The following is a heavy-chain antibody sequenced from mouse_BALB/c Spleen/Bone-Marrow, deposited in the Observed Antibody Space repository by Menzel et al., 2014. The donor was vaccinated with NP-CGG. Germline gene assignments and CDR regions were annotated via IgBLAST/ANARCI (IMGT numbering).Heavy chain of an antibody. CDR1: GYAFTNYL. CDR2: INPGSGGT. CDR3: AGHLGPAYAMDY. D-gene: IGHD3-1*01. V-gene: IGHV1-54*01. Sequence: LVESGAELVRPGTSVKVSCKASGYAFTNYLIEWVKRRPGQGLEWIGVINPGSGGTNYNENFKGKATLTADKSSSTAYMQLSRLTSEDSAVYFCAGHLGPAYAMDYWGQGTSVTVSS. J-gene: IGHJ4*01.